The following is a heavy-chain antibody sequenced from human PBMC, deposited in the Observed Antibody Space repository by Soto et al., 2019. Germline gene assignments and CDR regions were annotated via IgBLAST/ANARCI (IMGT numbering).Heavy chain of an antibody. CDR3: ATLQSIVVVPVDSGPHLFDY. D-gene: IGHD2-2*01. CDR1: GGSINSSGYY. J-gene: IGHJ4*02. V-gene: IGHV4-39*01. CDR2: IYFSGIT. Sequence: SETLSLTCTVSGGSINSSGYYWGWIRQPPGRGLDWIGSIYFSGITYYNPSLKSRVTISVDTSKNQFSLKLSSVTAADTAVYYCATLQSIVVVPVDSGPHLFDYWGQGTLVTVSS.